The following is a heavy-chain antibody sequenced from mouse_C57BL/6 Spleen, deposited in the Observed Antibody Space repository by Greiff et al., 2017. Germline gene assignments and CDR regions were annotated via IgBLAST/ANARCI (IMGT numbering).Heavy chain of an antibody. CDR3: TRDWSYVSRGYFDY. J-gene: IGHJ2*01. CDR1: GFTFSSYA. Sequence: EVMLVESGEGLVKPGGSLKLSCAASGFTFSSYAMSWVRQTPEKRLEWVAYISSGGDYLYSADSVKGRFTISRDNARNTLYLQMSSLKSEDTAMYYCTRDWSYVSRGYFDYWGQGTTLTVSS. CDR2: ISSGGDYL. V-gene: IGHV5-9-1*02. D-gene: IGHD1-1*01.